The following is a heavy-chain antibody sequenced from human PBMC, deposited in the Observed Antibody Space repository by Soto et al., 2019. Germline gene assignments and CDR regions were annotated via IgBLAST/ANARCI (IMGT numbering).Heavy chain of an antibody. Sequence: SETLSLTCTVSGGSISSSSYYWGWIRQPPGKGLEWIGSIYYSGSTYYNPSLKSRVTISVDTSKNQFSLKLSSVTAADTAVYYCASSTLGGSSPYYFDYWGQGTLVTAPQ. J-gene: IGHJ4*02. D-gene: IGHD1-26*01. CDR1: GGSISSSSYY. CDR3: ASSTLGGSSPYYFDY. CDR2: IYYSGST. V-gene: IGHV4-39*01.